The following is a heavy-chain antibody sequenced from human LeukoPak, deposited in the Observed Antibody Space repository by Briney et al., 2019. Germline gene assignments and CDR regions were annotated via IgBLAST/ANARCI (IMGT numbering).Heavy chain of an antibody. CDR2: ISYDGSNK. Sequence: PGGSLRLSCAASGFTFSSYAMHWVRQAPGKGLEWVAVISYDGSNKYYADSVKGRFTISRDNSKNTLYLQMNSLRAEDTAVYYCARDVRFYPLDPWGQGTLVTVSS. CDR1: GFTFSSYA. CDR3: ARDVRFYPLDP. V-gene: IGHV3-30-3*01. J-gene: IGHJ5*02. D-gene: IGHD3-3*01.